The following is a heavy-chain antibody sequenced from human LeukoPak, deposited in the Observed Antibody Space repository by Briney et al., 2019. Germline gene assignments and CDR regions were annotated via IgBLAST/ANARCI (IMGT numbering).Heavy chain of an antibody. CDR2: LLYEGINT. Sequence: PGGSLRLSCVASGFTFRNYAMHWVRQAPGKGLEWMAVLLYEGINTYYADSVKGRFTVSRDNSKNTLYLQMNTLREDDTALYYCAKGDVVAPIDYWGQGTLITVSS. CDR1: GFTFRNYA. D-gene: IGHD2-21*01. V-gene: IGHV3-30-3*01. CDR3: AKGDVVAPIDY. J-gene: IGHJ4*02.